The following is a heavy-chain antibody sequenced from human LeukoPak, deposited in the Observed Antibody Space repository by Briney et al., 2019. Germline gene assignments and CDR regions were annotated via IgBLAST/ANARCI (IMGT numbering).Heavy chain of an antibody. Sequence: ASVKVSCKASGYTFTSYGISWVRQAPGQGREWMGWISAYNGNTNYAQKLQGRVTMTTDTSTSTAYMELRSLRSDDTAVYYCTRESTGMATTPSDYWGQGTLVTVSS. CDR1: GYTFTSYG. CDR2: ISAYNGNT. CDR3: TRESTGMATTPSDY. V-gene: IGHV1-18*01. D-gene: IGHD5-24*01. J-gene: IGHJ4*02.